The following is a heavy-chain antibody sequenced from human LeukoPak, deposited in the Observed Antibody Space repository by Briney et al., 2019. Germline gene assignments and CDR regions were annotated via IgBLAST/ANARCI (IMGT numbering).Heavy chain of an antibody. CDR3: ATGILGYDSSGYYLDY. Sequence: GASVKVSCKASGYTFTGYYMRWVRQAPGQGLEWMGWINPNSGGTNYAQKFQGRVTMTRDTSISTAYMELSRLRSDDTAVYYCATGILGYDSSGYYLDYWGQGTLVTVSS. D-gene: IGHD3-22*01. CDR1: GYTFTGYY. V-gene: IGHV1-2*02. CDR2: INPNSGGT. J-gene: IGHJ4*02.